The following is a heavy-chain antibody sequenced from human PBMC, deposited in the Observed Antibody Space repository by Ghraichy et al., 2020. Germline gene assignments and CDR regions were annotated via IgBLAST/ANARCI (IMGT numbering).Heavy chain of an antibody. CDR1: GFTFSRFW. D-gene: IGHD2-2*01. CDR3: ATVATLQVPAALDY. V-gene: IGHV3-7*03. Sequence: GGSLRLSCSASGFTFSRFWMSWVRQAPGEGLEWVASIPEDGSKKYYVDSVKGRFTISRDNAKNSLYLQMNSLRVEDTAFYYCATVATLQVPAALDYWGQGTLVTVSS. CDR2: IPEDGSKK. J-gene: IGHJ4*02.